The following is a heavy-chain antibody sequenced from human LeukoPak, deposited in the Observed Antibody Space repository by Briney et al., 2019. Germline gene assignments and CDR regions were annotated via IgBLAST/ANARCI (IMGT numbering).Heavy chain of an antibody. J-gene: IGHJ4*02. D-gene: IGHD6-6*01. V-gene: IGHV1-69*13. CDR3: ARAGVEYSGSSLDY. Sequence: GASVKVSCKASGGTFSNYAISWVRQAPGQGLEWMGGIIPIFGTSNYAQKFQGRVTITADESTSTAYMELSSLRSEDMAVYYCARAGVEYSGSSLDYWGQGTLVTVSS. CDR2: IIPIFGTS. CDR1: GGTFSNYA.